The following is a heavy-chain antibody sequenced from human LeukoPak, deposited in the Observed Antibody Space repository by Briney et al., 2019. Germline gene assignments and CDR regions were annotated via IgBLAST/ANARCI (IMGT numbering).Heavy chain of an antibody. CDR3: VRGVLGYCSGGSCYARRPSFDY. D-gene: IGHD2-15*01. Sequence: SETLSLTCAVYGGSFSGYYWSWIRQPPGKGLEWIGEINHSGSTNYNPSLKSRVTISVDTSKNQFSLKLSSVTAADTAVYYCVRGVLGYCSGGSCYARRPSFDYWGQGTLVTVSS. CDR2: INHSGST. V-gene: IGHV4-34*01. J-gene: IGHJ4*02. CDR1: GGSFSGYY.